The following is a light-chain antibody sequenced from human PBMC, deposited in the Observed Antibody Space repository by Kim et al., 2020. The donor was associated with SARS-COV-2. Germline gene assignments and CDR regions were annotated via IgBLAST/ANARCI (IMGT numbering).Light chain of an antibody. J-gene: IGKJ2*01. CDR2: KAS. V-gene: IGKV1-5*03. CDR1: QNINIW. Sequence: DIQMTQSPSTVSASVGDRVTITCRATQNINIWLAWYQQRPGTDPKLLIYKASTLESGVPSRFRGSASGTEFTLTISSLQPDDFATYYCQQYESYPYTFGQGTKLEI. CDR3: QQYESYPYT.